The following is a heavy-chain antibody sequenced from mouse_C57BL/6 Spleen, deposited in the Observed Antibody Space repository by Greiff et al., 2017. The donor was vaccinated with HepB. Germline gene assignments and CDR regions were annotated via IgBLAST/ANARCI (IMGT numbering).Heavy chain of an antibody. V-gene: IGHV5-6*02. Sequence: DVKLVESGGDLVKPGGSLKLSCAASGFTFSSYGMSWVRQTPDKRLEWVATISSGGSYTYYPDSVKGRFTISRDNAKNTLYLQMSSLKSEDTAMYYCARLYGNPWFAYWGQGTLVTVSA. CDR3: ARLYGNPWFAY. D-gene: IGHD2-1*01. CDR1: GFTFSSYG. J-gene: IGHJ3*01. CDR2: ISSGGSYT.